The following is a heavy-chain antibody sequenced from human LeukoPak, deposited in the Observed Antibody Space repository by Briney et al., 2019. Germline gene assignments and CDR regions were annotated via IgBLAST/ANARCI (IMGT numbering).Heavy chain of an antibody. CDR2: IKQDGSEK. J-gene: IGHJ4*02. CDR1: GFTFSSYW. Sequence: GGSLRLSCAASGFTFSSYWMSWVRHAPGKGLEWVANIKQDGSEKYYVDSVKGRFTISRDNAKNSLYLQMNSLRAEDTAVYYCAKDLISGIAARPPFDYWGQGTLVTVSS. V-gene: IGHV3-7*01. CDR3: AKDLISGIAARPPFDY. D-gene: IGHD6-6*01.